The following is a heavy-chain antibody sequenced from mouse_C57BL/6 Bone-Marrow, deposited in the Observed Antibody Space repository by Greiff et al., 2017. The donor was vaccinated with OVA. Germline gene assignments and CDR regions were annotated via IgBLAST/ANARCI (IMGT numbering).Heavy chain of an antibody. CDR3: TRGEEDYDEGPWFAY. CDR1: GYTFTDYE. Sequence: QVQLQQSGAELVRPGASVTLSCKASGYTFTDYEMHWVKQTPVHGLEWIGAIDPETGGTAYNQKFKGKAILTADKSSSTAYMELRSLTSEDSAVYYCTRGEEDYDEGPWFAYWGQGTLVTVSA. J-gene: IGHJ3*01. V-gene: IGHV1-15*01. D-gene: IGHD2-4*01. CDR2: IDPETGGT.